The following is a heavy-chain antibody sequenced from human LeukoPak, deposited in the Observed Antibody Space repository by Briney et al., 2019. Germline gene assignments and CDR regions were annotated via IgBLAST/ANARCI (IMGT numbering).Heavy chain of an antibody. Sequence: SGTLSLTCAVSGGSISSSNWWSWVRQPPGKGLEWIGEIYHSGSTNYNPSLKSRVTISVDKSKNQFSLKLSSVTAADTAVYYCARARRGWFYRNFDYWGQGTLVTVSS. D-gene: IGHD6-19*01. V-gene: IGHV4-4*02. CDR1: GGSISSSNW. CDR2: IYHSGST. CDR3: ARARRGWFYRNFDY. J-gene: IGHJ4*02.